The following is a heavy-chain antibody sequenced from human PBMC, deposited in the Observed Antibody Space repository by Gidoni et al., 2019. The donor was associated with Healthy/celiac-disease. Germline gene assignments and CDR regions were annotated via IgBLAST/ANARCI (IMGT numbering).Heavy chain of an antibody. CDR1: GYTFTSYA. CDR2: INAGNGNT. CDR3: ARDKTGGLLWFGESSGFDY. Sequence: QVQLVQSGAEVKKPGASVKVSCKASGYTFTSYAMHWVRQAPGQRLEWMGWINAGNGNTKYSQKFQGRVTITRDTSASTAYMELSSLRSEDTAVYYCARDKTGGLLWFGESSGFDYWGQGTLVTVSS. D-gene: IGHD3-10*01. V-gene: IGHV1-3*01. J-gene: IGHJ4*02.